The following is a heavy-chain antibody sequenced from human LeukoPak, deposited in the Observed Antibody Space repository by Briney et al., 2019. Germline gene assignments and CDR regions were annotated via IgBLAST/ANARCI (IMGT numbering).Heavy chain of an antibody. V-gene: IGHV4-61*02. Sequence: PSETLSLTCTVSGGSVRRGNYYWTWIRQPAGSGLEWIGRIYTSGTTDYNPSLRTRVTISVDASRNQFSLNLSSVTAADTAVYYCARADCSSTSCSNDYYYYYMDVWGKGTTVTVSS. D-gene: IGHD2-2*01. CDR2: IYTSGTT. J-gene: IGHJ6*03. CDR1: GGSVRRGNYY. CDR3: ARADCSSTSCSNDYYYYYMDV.